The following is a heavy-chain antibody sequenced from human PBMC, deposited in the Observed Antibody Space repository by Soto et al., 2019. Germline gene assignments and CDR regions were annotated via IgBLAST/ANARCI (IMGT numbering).Heavy chain of an antibody. CDR1: GFIFSIYW. J-gene: IGHJ4*02. CDR2: IDNAGSSA. V-gene: IGHV3-74*01. D-gene: IGHD6-19*01. CDR3: AKDRAVAGLGEVDY. Sequence: GGALRLSCAASGFIFSIYWMHWGRQAPGKGPVWVSRIDNAGSSARYADSVKGRFTISRDNSKNTLYMQMNSLRSEDTAVYYCAKDRAVAGLGEVDYWGQGTLVTVSS.